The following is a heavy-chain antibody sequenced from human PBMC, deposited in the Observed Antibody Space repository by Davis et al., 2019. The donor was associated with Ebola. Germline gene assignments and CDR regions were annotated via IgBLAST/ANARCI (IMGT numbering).Heavy chain of an antibody. CDR3: ARVALGYSSGWHGDH. V-gene: IGHV1-18*04. J-gene: IGHJ4*02. CDR2: ISAYNGNT. D-gene: IGHD6-19*01. Sequence: AASVKVSCKASGYTFTSYDISWVRQAPGQGLEWMGWISAYNGNTNYAQKLQGRVTMTTDTSTSTAYMELRSLRSDDTAVYYCARVALGYSSGWHGDHWGQGVLVTVS. CDR1: GYTFTSYD.